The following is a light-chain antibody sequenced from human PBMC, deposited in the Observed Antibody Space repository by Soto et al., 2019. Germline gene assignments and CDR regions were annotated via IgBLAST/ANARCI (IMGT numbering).Light chain of an antibody. Sequence: QSALTQPRSLSGSPGQSVTISCTGTSSDVGGYDYVSWYQQHPGKVPKLMIFDVSKRPSGVPDRFSGSKSGNTASLTISGLQAEDGADYHCCSYAGSYILIFGGGTKLTVL. CDR3: CSYAGSYILI. CDR1: SSDVGGYDY. CDR2: DVS. J-gene: IGLJ2*01. V-gene: IGLV2-11*01.